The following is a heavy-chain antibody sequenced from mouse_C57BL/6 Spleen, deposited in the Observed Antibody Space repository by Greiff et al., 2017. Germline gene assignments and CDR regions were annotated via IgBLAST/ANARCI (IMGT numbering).Heavy chain of an antibody. D-gene: IGHD1-1*01. CDR2: IHPNSGST. V-gene: IGHV1-64*01. J-gene: IGHJ4*01. Sequence: LQPGAELVKPGASVKLSCKASGYTFTSYWMHWVKQRPGQGLEWIGMIHPNSGSTNYNEKFKSKATLTVDKSSSTAYMQLSSLTSEDSAVYYCARIPLITTVVATDAMDYWGQGTSVTVSS. CDR1: GYTFTSYW. CDR3: ARIPLITTVVATDAMDY.